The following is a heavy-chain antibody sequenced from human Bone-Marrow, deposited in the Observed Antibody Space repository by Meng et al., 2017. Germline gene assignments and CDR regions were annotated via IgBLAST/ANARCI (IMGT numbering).Heavy chain of an antibody. CDR2: INHSGST. V-gene: IGHV4-34*01. J-gene: IGHJ4*02. D-gene: IGHD3-16*01. CDR3: ARGPSPDYVSDY. Sequence: SETMSPTSAVYGGSFSGYYWSWIRQPPGKGLEWIGEINHSGSTNYNPSLKSRVTISVDTSKNQFSLKLSSVTAADTAVYYCARGPSPDYVSDYWGQGNLVNGYS. CDR1: GGSFSGYY.